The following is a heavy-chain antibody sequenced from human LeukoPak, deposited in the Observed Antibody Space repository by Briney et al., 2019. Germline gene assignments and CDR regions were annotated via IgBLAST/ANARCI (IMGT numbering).Heavy chain of an antibody. J-gene: IGHJ4*02. V-gene: IGHV4-4*07. CDR3: ARGLLTYYYARDGPPPSLNYYFDY. D-gene: IGHD3-10*02. Sequence: PSETLSLTCTVSSFSISRDYWTWIRQPAGKELEWIGLISSTGSTNYNPSPNSRVTMSVDTATNQFSLKLSSVTAADTAVYFCARGLLTYYYARDGPPPSLNYYFDYWGLGIQVTVSS. CDR1: SFSISRDY. CDR2: ISSTGST.